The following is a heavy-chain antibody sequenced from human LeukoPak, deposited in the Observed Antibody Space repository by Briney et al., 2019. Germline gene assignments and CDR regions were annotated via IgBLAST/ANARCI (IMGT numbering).Heavy chain of an antibody. CDR1: GNSFISNG. J-gene: IGHJ4*02. Sequence: ASVKVSCKASGNSFISNGINWVRQAPGQGLEWMGWINTNTGNPTYAQGFTGRFVFSLDTSVSTAYLQINSLKAEDTAVYYCARGSPGTTKPVDYWGQGTLVTVSS. CDR2: INTNTGNP. CDR3: ARGSPGTTKPVDY. D-gene: IGHD1-1*01. V-gene: IGHV7-4-1*02.